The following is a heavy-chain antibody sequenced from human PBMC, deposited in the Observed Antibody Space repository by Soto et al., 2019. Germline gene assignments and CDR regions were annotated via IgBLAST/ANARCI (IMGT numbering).Heavy chain of an antibody. CDR3: ARVVAATSRGWFDP. V-gene: IGHV4-34*01. Sequence: VQLKQWGAGLLKPSETLSLTCAVYNGSFGGYYWSWIRQPPGKGLEWIGEINRSASTNYNPSLKSRVTISVDTSKNQYSLKVRSVTAADAAVYYCARVVAATSRGWFDPWGQGTLVTVSS. D-gene: IGHD2-15*01. CDR1: NGSFGGYY. J-gene: IGHJ5*02. CDR2: INRSAST.